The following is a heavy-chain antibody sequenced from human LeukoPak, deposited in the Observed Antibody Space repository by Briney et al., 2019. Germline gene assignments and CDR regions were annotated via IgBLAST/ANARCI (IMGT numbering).Heavy chain of an antibody. V-gene: IGHV3-7*01. Sequence: PGGSLRLSCAASGFTLNSYLMSWVRQAPGRGLEWVANIKKVGGEDSSLDSVKGRFTAARDNAKNSLFLQMNSLRGEDTAVYYCASSTPNRNALELWGQGTMVTISS. CDR1: GFTLNSYL. D-gene: IGHD2-2*01. CDR3: ASSTPNRNALEL. CDR2: IKKVGGED. J-gene: IGHJ3*01.